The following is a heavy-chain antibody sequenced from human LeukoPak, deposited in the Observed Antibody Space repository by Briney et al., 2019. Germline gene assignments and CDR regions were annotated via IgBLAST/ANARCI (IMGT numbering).Heavy chain of an antibody. Sequence: SETLSLTCTVPIGSISTYYWSRIRQPPGKGLEWIGYISYSGSTNYNPSLKSRVTISLDTSKNQFALKLSSVTAADTAVYYCARSIIGTRSKCVYWGQGTLVTVSS. CDR1: IGSISTYY. D-gene: IGHD1/OR15-1a*01. J-gene: IGHJ4*02. CDR2: ISYSGST. CDR3: ARSIIGTRSKCVY. V-gene: IGHV4-59*08.